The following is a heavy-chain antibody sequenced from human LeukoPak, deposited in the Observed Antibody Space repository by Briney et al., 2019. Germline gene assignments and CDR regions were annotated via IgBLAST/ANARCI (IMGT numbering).Heavy chain of an antibody. Sequence: SETLSLTCTVSGGSISSYYWSWIRQPPGKGLEWIGYIYYSGSTNYSPSLKSRVTISVDTSKNQFSLKLSSVTAADTAVYYCARGILTGSPYLDYWGQGTLVTVSS. CDR2: IYYSGST. V-gene: IGHV4-59*08. D-gene: IGHD3-9*01. CDR3: ARGILTGSPYLDY. J-gene: IGHJ4*02. CDR1: GGSISSYY.